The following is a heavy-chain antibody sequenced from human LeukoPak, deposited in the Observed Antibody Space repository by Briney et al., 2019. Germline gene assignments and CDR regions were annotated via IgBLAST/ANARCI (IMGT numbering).Heavy chain of an antibody. Sequence: GGSLRLSCAASGFTFSDFWMNWVRQAPGKGLEWVASIKQDGSEKYYVDSVKGRFSISRDNAKNSLYLQMNSLRAEDTAVYYCARRYCSGGSCHPPDYWGQGTLVTVSS. CDR1: GFTFSDFW. V-gene: IGHV3-7*01. CDR3: ARRYCSGGSCHPPDY. D-gene: IGHD2-15*01. J-gene: IGHJ4*02. CDR2: IKQDGSEK.